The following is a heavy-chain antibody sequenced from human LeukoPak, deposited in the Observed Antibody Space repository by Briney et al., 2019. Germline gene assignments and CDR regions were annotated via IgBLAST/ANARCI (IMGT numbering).Heavy chain of an antibody. Sequence: QSGGSLRLSCAASGFTVSSNYMSWVRQAPGKGLEWVSVIYSGGSTYYADSVKGRFTISRDNSKNTLYLQMSSLRAEDTAVYYCARDYGVAEGYWGQGTLVTVSS. CDR1: GFTVSSNY. CDR3: ARDYGVAEGY. J-gene: IGHJ4*02. V-gene: IGHV3-53*01. D-gene: IGHD6-19*01. CDR2: IYSGGST.